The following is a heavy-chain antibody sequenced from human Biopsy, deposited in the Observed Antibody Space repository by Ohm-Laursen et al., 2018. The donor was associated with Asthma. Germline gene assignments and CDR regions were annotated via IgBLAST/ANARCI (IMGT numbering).Heavy chain of an antibody. D-gene: IGHD3-10*01. V-gene: IGHV1-18*01. Sequence: ASVKVSCNTSGYTFNSAGITWVRQAPGQGLEWMGWISVYNGNTKVAQKLQDKVTMITDTSTSTAYMELRSLRSDDTAVYFCARAVDYSHYYGIDVWGQGTTVTVS. J-gene: IGHJ6*02. CDR3: ARAVDYSHYYGIDV. CDR1: GYTFNSAG. CDR2: ISVYNGNT.